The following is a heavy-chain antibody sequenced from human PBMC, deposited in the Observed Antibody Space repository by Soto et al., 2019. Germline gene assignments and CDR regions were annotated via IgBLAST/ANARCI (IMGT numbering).Heavy chain of an antibody. CDR3: ARGFWSSGPYYYYYMDV. V-gene: IGHV4-59*12. CDR1: GSSFSPYY. J-gene: IGHJ6*03. CDR2: IYYSGST. D-gene: IGHD3-3*01. Sequence: SETLSLTCTVSGSSFSPYYWSWIRQPPGKGLEWIGYIYYSGSTNYNPSLKSRVTISVDKSKNQFPLKLSSVTAADTAVYYCARGFWSSGPYYYYYMDVWGKGTTVTVSS.